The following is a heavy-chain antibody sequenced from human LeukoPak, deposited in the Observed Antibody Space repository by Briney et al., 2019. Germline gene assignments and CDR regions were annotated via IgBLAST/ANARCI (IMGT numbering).Heavy chain of an antibody. V-gene: IGHV3-30*18. CDR3: AKDVAHIAVTGTDWFDP. CDR1: GFTFSSYG. J-gene: IGHJ5*02. CDR2: ISYDGSNK. D-gene: IGHD6-19*01. Sequence: PGRSLRLSCAASGFTFSSYGMHWVRQAPGKGLEWVAVISYDGSNKYYADSVKGRFTISRDNSKNTLYLQMNSLRDEDTAIYYCAKDVAHIAVTGTDWFDPWGQGTLVTVSS.